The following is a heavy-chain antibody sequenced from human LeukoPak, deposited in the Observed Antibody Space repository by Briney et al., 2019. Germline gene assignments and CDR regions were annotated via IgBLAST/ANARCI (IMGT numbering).Heavy chain of an antibody. D-gene: IGHD1-26*01. CDR1: GFTFSSYS. CDR3: VKSRRVGANQRGLFDY. J-gene: IGHJ4*02. Sequence: GGSLRLSCAASGFTFSSYSMNWVRQAPGKGLEWVSSVSGSGRNTFYPDSVEGRFTISRDNSKNTVYLQMNSLRAGDTAVYYCVKSRRVGANQRGLFDYWGQGTLVTVSP. CDR2: VSGSGRNT. V-gene: IGHV3-23*01.